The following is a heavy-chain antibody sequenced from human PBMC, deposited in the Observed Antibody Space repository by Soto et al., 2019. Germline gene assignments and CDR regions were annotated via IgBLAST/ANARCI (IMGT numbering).Heavy chain of an antibody. V-gene: IGHV4-39*01. CDR3: VRQRTTVVTQAYFAH. D-gene: IGHD2-21*02. CDR1: GESISSSSYY. J-gene: IGHJ4*02. CDR2: IYYSGRT. Sequence: SETLSLTCIVSGESISSSSYYWGWIRQPPGKGLEWIGSIYYSGRTYYNPSFKSRVTISIDTSKNQFSLKLSSVTATDTAVYSCVRQRTTVVTQAYFAHWGKRDLVTVST.